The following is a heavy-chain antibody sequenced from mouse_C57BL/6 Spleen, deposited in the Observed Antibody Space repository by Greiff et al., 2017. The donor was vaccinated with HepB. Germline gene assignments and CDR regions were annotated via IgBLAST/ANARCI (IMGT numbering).Heavy chain of an antibody. CDR3: ALITTVDFDV. Sequence: EVQLVESGGGLVKPGGSLKLSCAASGFTFSSYAMSWVRQTPEKRLEWVATISDGGSYTYYPDNVKGRCTIARDNAKNNLYLQMSHLKSEDTAMYYCALITTVDFDVWGTGTTVTVSS. J-gene: IGHJ1*03. CDR2: ISDGGSYT. CDR1: GFTFSSYA. D-gene: IGHD1-1*01. V-gene: IGHV5-4*01.